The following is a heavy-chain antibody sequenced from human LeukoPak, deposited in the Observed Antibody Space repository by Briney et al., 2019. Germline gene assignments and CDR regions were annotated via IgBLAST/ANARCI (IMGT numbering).Heavy chain of an antibody. V-gene: IGHV4-34*01. CDR3: ARSPHQLLSSGYYYGMDV. Sequence: ETLSLTCAVYGGSFSGYYWSWIRQPPGKGLEWIGEINHSGSTNYNPSLKSRVTISVDTSKNQFSLKLSSVTAADTAVYYCARSPHQLLSSGYYYGMDVWGQGATVTVSS. J-gene: IGHJ6*02. D-gene: IGHD2-2*01. CDR2: INHSGST. CDR1: GGSFSGYY.